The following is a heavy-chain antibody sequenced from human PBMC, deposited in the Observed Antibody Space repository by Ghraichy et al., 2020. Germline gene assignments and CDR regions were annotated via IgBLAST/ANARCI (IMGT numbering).Heavy chain of an antibody. D-gene: IGHD4-17*01. J-gene: IGHJ3*01. CDR2: THYKSKWLN. Sequence: SQTLSLTCAISGDSVNSNVWNWIRQSPSRGLEWLGRTHYKSKWLNDYAPSVKSRITITPDTSKNQFSLQLNSVTPEDTAVYYCARENNYGWDGLDLWGQGTRGTV. V-gene: IGHV6-1*01. CDR1: GDSVNSNV. CDR3: ARENNYGWDGLDL.